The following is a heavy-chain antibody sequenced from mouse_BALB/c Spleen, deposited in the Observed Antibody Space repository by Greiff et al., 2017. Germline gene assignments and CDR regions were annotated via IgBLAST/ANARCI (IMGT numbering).Heavy chain of an antibody. CDR2: IYPGDGDT. V-gene: IGHV1-80*01. J-gene: IGHJ3*01. Sequence: VQLVESGAELVRPGSSVKISCKASGYAFSSYWMNWVKQRPGQGLEWIGQIYPGDGDTNYNGKFKGKATLTADKSSSTAYMQLSSLTSEDSAVYFCARWDYDGFAYWGQGTLVTVSA. CDR1: GYAFSSYW. CDR3: ARWDYDGFAY. D-gene: IGHD2-4*01.